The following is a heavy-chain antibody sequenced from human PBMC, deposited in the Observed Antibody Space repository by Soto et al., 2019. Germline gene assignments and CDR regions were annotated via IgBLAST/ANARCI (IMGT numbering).Heavy chain of an antibody. CDR1: GFGFTSYW. J-gene: IGHJ4*02. V-gene: IGHV5-51*01. Sequence: GESLKISCKMSGFGFTSYWIGWVRQMPGKGLEWMGIIYPGDSDTRYSPSFQGHVSISADKSITTAYLQWSSLKASDPAMYHCHRLKMDTGGLNGHMDSWGQGTLVTVSS. CDR3: HRLKMDTGGLNGHMDS. CDR2: IYPGDSDT. D-gene: IGHD2-8*02.